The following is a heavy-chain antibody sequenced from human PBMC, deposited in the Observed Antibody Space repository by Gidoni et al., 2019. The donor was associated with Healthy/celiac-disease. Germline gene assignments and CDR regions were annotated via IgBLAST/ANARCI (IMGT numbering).Heavy chain of an antibody. CDR3: ASWVGDIVVVVAAHDAFDI. Sequence: QLQLQESGPGLVKPSETLSLTCTVSGGSISSSSYYWGWIRQPPGKGLEWIGSIYYSGSTYYNPSLKSRVTISVDTSKNQFSLKLSSVTAADTAVYYCASWVGDIVVVVAAHDAFDIWGQGTMVTVSS. CDR1: GGSISSSSYY. V-gene: IGHV4-39*01. D-gene: IGHD2-15*01. CDR2: IYYSGST. J-gene: IGHJ3*02.